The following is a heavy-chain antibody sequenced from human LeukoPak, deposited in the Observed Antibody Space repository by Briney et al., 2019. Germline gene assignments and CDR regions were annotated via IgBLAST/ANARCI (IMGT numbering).Heavy chain of an antibody. CDR1: GFTVSSNY. D-gene: IGHD2-21*02. J-gene: IGHJ4*02. Sequence: PGGSLRLSCAASGFTVSSNYMSWVRQAPGKGLEWVSVIYSGGSTYYADYVKGRFTISRDNSKNTLYLQMNSLRAEDTAVYYCARVSVTFFDYWGQGTLVTVSS. CDR2: IYSGGST. V-gene: IGHV3-66*01. CDR3: ARVSVTFFDY.